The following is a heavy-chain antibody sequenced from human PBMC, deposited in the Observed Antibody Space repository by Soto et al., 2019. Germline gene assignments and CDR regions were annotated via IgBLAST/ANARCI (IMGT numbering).Heavy chain of an antibody. Sequence: SETLSLTCTVSGGSISSYYWSWIRQPPGKGLEWIGYIYYSGSTNYNPSLKSRVTISVDTSKNQFSLKLSSVTAADTAVYYCARMQIVATIPSHFDYWGQGTLVTVSS. J-gene: IGHJ4*02. CDR2: IYYSGST. V-gene: IGHV4-59*01. CDR1: GGSISSYY. D-gene: IGHD5-12*01. CDR3: ARMQIVATIPSHFDY.